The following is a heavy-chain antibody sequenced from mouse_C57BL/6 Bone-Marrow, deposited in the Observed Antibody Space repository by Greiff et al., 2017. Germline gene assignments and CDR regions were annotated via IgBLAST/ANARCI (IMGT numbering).Heavy chain of an antibody. V-gene: IGHV1-82*01. Sequence: VKLQESGPELVKPGASVKISCKASGYAFSSSWMNWVKQRPGKGLEWIGRIYPGDGDTNYNGKFKGKATLTADKSSSTAYMQLSSLTSEDSAVYFCAREALGDYWGQGTSVTVSS. CDR1: GYAFSSSW. CDR3: AREALGDY. CDR2: IYPGDGDT. J-gene: IGHJ4*01. D-gene: IGHD4-1*01.